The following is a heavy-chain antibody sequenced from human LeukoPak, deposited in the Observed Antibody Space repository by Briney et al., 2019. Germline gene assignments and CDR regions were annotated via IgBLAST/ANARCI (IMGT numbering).Heavy chain of an antibody. Sequence: SVKVSCKASGGTFSSYAISWVRQAPGQGLGWMGGIIPIFGTANYAQKFQGRVTITADESTSTAYMELSSLRSEDTAVYYCARPYVTDPHHAFDIWGQGTVVTVSS. D-gene: IGHD3-16*01. CDR3: ARPYVTDPHHAFDI. CDR1: GGTFSSYA. J-gene: IGHJ3*02. CDR2: IIPIFGTA. V-gene: IGHV1-69*13.